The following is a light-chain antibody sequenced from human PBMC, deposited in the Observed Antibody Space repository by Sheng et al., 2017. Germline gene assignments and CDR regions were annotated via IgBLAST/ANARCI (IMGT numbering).Light chain of an antibody. CDR3: QQYYSTNA. CDR1: EGIGNS. V-gene: IGKV1-NL1*01. Sequence: IQLTQSPSSLSASVGDRVTITCRASEGIGNSLAWYQQKPGEAPKLLVKGASSLESGVPSRFSGRRSGTDFTLTISSLQSEDFATYYCQQYYSTNAFGQGTKLEIK. J-gene: IGKJ2*01. CDR2: GAS.